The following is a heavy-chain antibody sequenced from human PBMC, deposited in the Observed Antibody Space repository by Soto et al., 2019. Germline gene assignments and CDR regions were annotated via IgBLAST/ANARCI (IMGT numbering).Heavy chain of an antibody. J-gene: IGHJ4*02. CDR1: GGSISSYY. V-gene: IGHV4-59*01. CDR3: ARAGSTWRYFFDY. Sequence: QVQLQESGPGLVKPSETLSLTRTVSGGSISSYYWTWIRQPPGKGLEWVGYVYYSGTTYYNPSLQSRVTISVDTSKNQFSLKVKSVTAADTAIYYCARAGSTWRYFFDYWGQGSLVTVSS. D-gene: IGHD6-13*01. CDR2: VYYSGTT.